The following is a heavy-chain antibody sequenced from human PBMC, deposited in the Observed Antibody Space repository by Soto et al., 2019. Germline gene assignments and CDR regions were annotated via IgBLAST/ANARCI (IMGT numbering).Heavy chain of an antibody. Sequence: SETLSLTCTVSGDSISSGTYYWSWVRQHPGKGLEWIGYIFYSGSTYSNPSLQSRVTISVDTSNNRFSLNLNSVTAADTAVYYCARVTSNSSGGWFDPWGQGTLVTVSS. V-gene: IGHV4-31*03. CDR3: ARVTSNSSGGWFDP. J-gene: IGHJ5*02. CDR1: GDSISSGTYY. CDR2: IFYSGST. D-gene: IGHD6-6*01.